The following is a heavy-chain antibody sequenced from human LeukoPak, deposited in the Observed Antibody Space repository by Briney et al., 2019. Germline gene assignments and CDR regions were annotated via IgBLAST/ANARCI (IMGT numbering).Heavy chain of an antibody. CDR2: ISAYNGNT. CDR3: ARDLLVPYYYDSSGYYHYSY. Sequence: ASVKVSCKASGGTFSSYAISWVRQAPGQGLEWMGWISAYNGNTNYAQKLQGRVTMTTDTSTSTAYMELRSLRSDDTAVYYCARDLLVPYYYDSSGYYHYSYWGQGTLVTVSS. J-gene: IGHJ4*02. CDR1: GGTFSSYA. V-gene: IGHV1-18*01. D-gene: IGHD3-22*01.